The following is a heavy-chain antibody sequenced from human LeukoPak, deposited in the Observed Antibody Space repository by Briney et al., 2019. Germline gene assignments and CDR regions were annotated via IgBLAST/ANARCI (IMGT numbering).Heavy chain of an antibody. V-gene: IGHV4-39*01. CDR2: IYYSGST. J-gene: IGHJ4*02. D-gene: IGHD3-22*01. CDR3: ASLGDKYYYDSSGLN. Sequence: GSLRLSCAASGFIISNGWMNWVRQAPGKGLEWIGSIYYSGSTYYNPSLKSRVTISVDTSKNQFSLKLSSVTAADTAVYYCASLGDKYYYDSSGLNWGQGTLVTVSS. CDR1: GFIISNGW.